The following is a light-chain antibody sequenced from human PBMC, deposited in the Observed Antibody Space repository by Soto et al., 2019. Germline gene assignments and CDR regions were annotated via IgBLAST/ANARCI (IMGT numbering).Light chain of an antibody. V-gene: IGKV1-39*01. CDR1: QSISSY. Sequence: DIQMTQSPSSLSASVGDRVTITCRASQSISSYLNWYQQKPGTAPKLLIYRASSVKSGVPPRFSGSGSGTDFTLTISSLQPEDFATYYCQQSYSMPITFGQGTRLEI. CDR3: QQSYSMPIT. CDR2: RAS. J-gene: IGKJ5*01.